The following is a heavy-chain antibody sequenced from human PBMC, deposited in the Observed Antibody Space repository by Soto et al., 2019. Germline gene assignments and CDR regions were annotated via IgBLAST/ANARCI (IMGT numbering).Heavy chain of an antibody. V-gene: IGHV4-59*01. CDR3: ASAVTTITFDI. CDR1: GGSFSGYY. D-gene: IGHD5-12*01. CDR2: IYYSGST. J-gene: IGHJ3*02. Sequence: SETLSLTCAVYGGSFSGYYWSWIRQPPGKGLEWIGYIYYSGSTNYNPSLKSRVTISVDTSKNQFSLKLSSVTAADTAVYYCASAVTTITFDIWGQGTMVTVSS.